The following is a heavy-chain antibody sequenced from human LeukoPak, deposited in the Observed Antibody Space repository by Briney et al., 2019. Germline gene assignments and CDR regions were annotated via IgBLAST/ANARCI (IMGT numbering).Heavy chain of an antibody. Sequence: QPGGSLRLSCAASGFNVGRNYMSWVRQAPGEGLECVSITYSGGSTYYADSVKGRFTISRDNSKNTVYLQINSLRAEDTAVYYCAKDSQTSWSSSWLWFLDSWGQGTPVTVSS. D-gene: IGHD6-13*01. V-gene: IGHV3-53*01. CDR2: TYSGGST. J-gene: IGHJ4*02. CDR3: AKDSQTSWSSSWLWFLDS. CDR1: GFNVGRNY.